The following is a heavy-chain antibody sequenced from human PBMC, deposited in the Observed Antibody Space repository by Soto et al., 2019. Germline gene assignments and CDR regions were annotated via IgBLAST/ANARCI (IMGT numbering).Heavy chain of an antibody. V-gene: IGHV4-61*01. J-gene: IGHJ6*02. CDR3: AGEAGIGWFGETPGDSLDV. CDR1: GGSVSSGSYY. D-gene: IGHD3-10*01. CDR2: IYYSGST. Sequence: QVQLQESGPGLVKPSETLSLTCTVSGGSVSSGSYYWSWIRPPPGQGLEWIGYIYYSGSTNYNPPRKRRVIISVHTAKNPFCVKRSSVVAADTAVYYCAGEAGIGWFGETPGDSLDVWGRGTTVTVSS.